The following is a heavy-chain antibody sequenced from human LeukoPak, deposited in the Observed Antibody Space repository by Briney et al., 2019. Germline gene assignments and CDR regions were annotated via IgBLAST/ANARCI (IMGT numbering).Heavy chain of an antibody. V-gene: IGHV3-66*01. Sequence: PGGSLRLSCAASGFTVSSNYMSWVRQAPGKGLEWVSVIYSCGSTYYADSVKGRFTISRDNSKNTLYLQMNSLRADDTAVYYCAREHIAAAGSFAYWGQGTLVTVSS. CDR1: GFTVSSNY. CDR2: IYSCGST. CDR3: AREHIAAAGSFAY. J-gene: IGHJ4*02. D-gene: IGHD6-13*01.